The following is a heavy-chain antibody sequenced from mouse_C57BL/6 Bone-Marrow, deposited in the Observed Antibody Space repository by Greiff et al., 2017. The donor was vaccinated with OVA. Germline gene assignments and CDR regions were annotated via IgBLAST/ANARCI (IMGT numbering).Heavy chain of an antibody. Sequence: EVHLVESGGDLVKPGGSLKLSCAASGFTFSSYGMSWVRQTPDKRLEWVATISSGGSYTYYPDSVKGRFTISRDNAKNTLYLQMSSLKSEDTAMYYCARREYSNYVMDYWGQGTSVTVSS. V-gene: IGHV5-6*01. CDR3: ARREYSNYVMDY. CDR2: ISSGGSYT. CDR1: GFTFSSYG. J-gene: IGHJ4*01. D-gene: IGHD2-5*01.